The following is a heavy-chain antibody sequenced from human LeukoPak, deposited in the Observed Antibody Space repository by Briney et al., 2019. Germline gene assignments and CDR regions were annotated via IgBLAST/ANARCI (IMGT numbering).Heavy chain of an antibody. J-gene: IGHJ4*02. D-gene: IGHD3-22*01. V-gene: IGHV1-2*02. CDR1: GYTFTGYY. Sequence: ASVKVSCKASGYTFTGYYMHWVRQAPGQGLEWMGWINPNSGGTNYAQKFQGRVTMTRDTSISTAYMELSRLRSDDTAVYYCARDFPSPSYGRSGSFDYWGQGTLVTVSS. CDR3: ARDFPSPSYGRSGSFDY. CDR2: INPNSGGT.